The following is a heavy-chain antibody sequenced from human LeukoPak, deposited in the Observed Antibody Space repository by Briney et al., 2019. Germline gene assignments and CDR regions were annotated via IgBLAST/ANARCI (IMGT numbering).Heavy chain of an antibody. CDR1: GFTLSSYD. CDR3: ARVRGSYGDFQH. CDR2: ISYDGSNK. D-gene: IGHD1-26*01. Sequence: GGSLRLSCAASGFTLSSYDMHWVRQAPGKGLEWVAVISYDGSNKYYADSVKGRFTISRDNAKNSLYLQMNSLRAEDTALYYCARVRGSYGDFQHWGQGTLVTVSS. J-gene: IGHJ1*01. V-gene: IGHV3-30*03.